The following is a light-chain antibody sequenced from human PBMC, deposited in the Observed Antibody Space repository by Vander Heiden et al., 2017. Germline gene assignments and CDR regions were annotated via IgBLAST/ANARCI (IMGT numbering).Light chain of an antibody. J-gene: IGKJ4*01. CDR1: QSGLYSSNNKSY. CDR2: WAS. Sequence: DIVMTQSPASLPVSLGERATINCKSSQSGLYSSNNKSYLAWYQQKPGQPPKLLIYWASTRESGVPDRFSGSGSGTDFTLTISSLQAEDVAVYYCQQYYSTPLTFGGGTKVEIK. V-gene: IGKV4-1*01. CDR3: QQYYSTPLT.